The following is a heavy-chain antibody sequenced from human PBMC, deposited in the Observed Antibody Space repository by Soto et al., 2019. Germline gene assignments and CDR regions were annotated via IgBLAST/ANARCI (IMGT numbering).Heavy chain of an antibody. D-gene: IGHD2-15*01. J-gene: IGHJ3*01. CDR2: IFHGGNT. V-gene: IGHV4-38-2*02. CDR1: GFFISSGNY. CDR3: ERERWYDAFDV. Sequence: SETLSLTCAVSGFFISSGNYWGWIRKPPGKGLEWIGSIFHGGNTYYNPSLKSRVTISVDMSKNQFSLKLDSVTAADTAVYYCERERWYDAFDVWGQGTVVTVSS.